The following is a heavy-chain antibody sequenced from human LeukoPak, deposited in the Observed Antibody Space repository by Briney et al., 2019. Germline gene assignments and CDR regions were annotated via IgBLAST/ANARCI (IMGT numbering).Heavy chain of an antibody. D-gene: IGHD4-11*01. V-gene: IGHV3-48*04. CDR1: GFAFSSYS. Sequence: GGSLRLSCAASGFAFSSYSMNWVRQAPGKGLECISYIHRSGSPTYHSDSVKGRFTISRDNAKNTLYLEMTGLRVEDTAVYYCAKVGYSNYVSWFDPWGQGTLVTVSS. CDR3: AKVGYSNYVSWFDP. J-gene: IGHJ5*02. CDR2: IHRSGSPT.